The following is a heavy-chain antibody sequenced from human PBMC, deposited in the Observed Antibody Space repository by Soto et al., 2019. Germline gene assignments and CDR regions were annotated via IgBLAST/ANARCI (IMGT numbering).Heavy chain of an antibody. CDR3: ARDLSRGSNFYYYMDV. D-gene: IGHD3-22*01. V-gene: IGHV3-48*01. J-gene: IGHJ6*03. CDR1: GFSISGYA. CDR2: ISSSSSAI. Sequence: EVQLVESGGGLVPPGGSLRLSCSASGFSISGYALNWVRQAPGKGPEWVSYISSSSSAIDYAGSVKGRFSISRDNGKNSLYLQMNSLRAEDTAVYYFARDLSRGSNFYYYMDVWCKWTTVTVSS.